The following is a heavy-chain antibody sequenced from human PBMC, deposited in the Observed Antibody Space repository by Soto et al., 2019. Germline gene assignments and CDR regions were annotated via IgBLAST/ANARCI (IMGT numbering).Heavy chain of an antibody. J-gene: IGHJ4*02. CDR3: ARDGPERWLQFRGFDN. Sequence: PGGSLRLSCTASGFAFSTYSMHLCRQSPVKWPEWLAIISYGESDISYADSVKGRFTISRDNSKNTLFLDMNSLRLEDTAVYYCARDGPERWLQFRGFDNWGQGTMVTVSS. V-gene: IGHV3-30*04. CDR1: GFAFSTYS. CDR2: ISYGESDI. D-gene: IGHD5-12*01.